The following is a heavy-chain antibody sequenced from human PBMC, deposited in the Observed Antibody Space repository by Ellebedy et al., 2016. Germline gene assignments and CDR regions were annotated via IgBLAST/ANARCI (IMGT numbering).Heavy chain of an antibody. CDR1: GYTFTSYG. D-gene: IGHD2-2*01. CDR2: ISAYNGNT. Sequence: ASVKVSCXASGYTFTSYGISWVRQAPGQGLEWMGWISAYNGNTNYAQKLQGRVTITADESTSTAYMELSSLRSEDTAVYYCARCVVPAAMGYYYYYMDVWGKGTTVTVSS. CDR3: ARCVVPAAMGYYYYYMDV. J-gene: IGHJ6*03. V-gene: IGHV1-18*01.